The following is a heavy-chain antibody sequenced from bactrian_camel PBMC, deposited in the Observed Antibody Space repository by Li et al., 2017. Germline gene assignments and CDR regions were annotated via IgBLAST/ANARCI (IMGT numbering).Heavy chain of an antibody. V-gene: IGHV3S68*01. CDR1: EFIFSTCG. J-gene: IGHJ4*01. Sequence: HVQLVESGGGSVQAGGSLKLSCTASEFIFSTCGMRWYRQAAGKERELVSSIRSSDGTIKYADSVKGRFTISQDNAAKRITLYLQMHSLKTEDTAVYYCAARHCSAYEYNYWGQGTQVTVS. CDR2: IRSSDGTI. D-gene: IGHD2*01. CDR3: AARHCSAYEYNY.